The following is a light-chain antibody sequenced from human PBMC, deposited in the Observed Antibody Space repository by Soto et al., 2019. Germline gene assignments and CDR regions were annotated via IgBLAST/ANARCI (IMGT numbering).Light chain of an antibody. CDR3: QQTYTTPRT. CDR2: AAT. V-gene: IGKV1-39*01. CDR1: QSISSF. J-gene: IGKJ1*01. Sequence: DIQMTQSPSSLSASVGDRVTITCRASQSISSFLNWYQQKPGEAPKLLIYAATSLHSGVPSRFSGSGSATDFTLTISRLQPEDFETYYCQQTYTTPRTFGQGTTVEI.